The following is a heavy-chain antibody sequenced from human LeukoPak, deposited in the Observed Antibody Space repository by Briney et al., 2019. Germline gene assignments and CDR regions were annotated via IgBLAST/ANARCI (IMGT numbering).Heavy chain of an antibody. CDR2: INPNSGGT. CDR1: GYTFTGYY. D-gene: IGHD3-10*01. J-gene: IGHJ4*02. Sequence: ASVKVSCKASGYTFTGYYMHWVRQAPGQGLEWMGWINPNSGGTNYAQKFQGRVTMTRDTSISTAYMELSRLRSDDTAVYYCARDSYYYGSGHQYYFDYWGQGTLVTVSS. V-gene: IGHV1-2*02. CDR3: ARDSYYYGSGHQYYFDY.